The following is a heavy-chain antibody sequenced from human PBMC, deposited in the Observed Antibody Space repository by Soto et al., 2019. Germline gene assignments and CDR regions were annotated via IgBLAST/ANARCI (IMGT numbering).Heavy chain of an antibody. CDR2: IHHTGST. CDR1: GDSISSGGYS. D-gene: IGHD2-2*01. Sequence: PSETLSLTCAVSGDSISSGGYSWSWIRQPPGKGLEWIGYIHHTGSTYYNPSLNSRVTISIDRSKNQFSLNLTSVTAADTAVYYCARGLGFCISTSCYRYFGSWGQGTLVTVSS. J-gene: IGHJ4*02. V-gene: IGHV4-30-2*01. CDR3: ARGLGFCISTSCYRYFGS.